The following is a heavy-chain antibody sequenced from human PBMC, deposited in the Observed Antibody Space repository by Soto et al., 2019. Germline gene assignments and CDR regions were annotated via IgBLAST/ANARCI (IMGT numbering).Heavy chain of an antibody. CDR2: INSDGSST. J-gene: IGHJ4*02. CDR1: GFTFSSYW. Sequence: VGSLRLSCAASGFTFSSYWMHWVRQAPGKGLVWVSRINSDGSSTSYADSVKGRFTISRDNAKNTLYLQMNSLRAEDTAVYYCARYITRGYYFDYWGQGTLVTVSS. V-gene: IGHV3-74*01. CDR3: ARYITRGYYFDY. D-gene: IGHD3-10*01.